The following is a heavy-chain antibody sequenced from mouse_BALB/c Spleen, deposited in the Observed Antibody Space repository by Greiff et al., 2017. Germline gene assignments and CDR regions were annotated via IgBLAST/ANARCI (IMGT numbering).Heavy chain of an antibody. CDR3: TRFDYDLRYAMDY. D-gene: IGHD2-4*01. Sequence: VQLKESGTVLARPGASVKMSCKASGYTFTSYWMHWVKQRPGQGLEWIGAIYPGNSDTSYNQKFKGKAKLTAVTSTSTAYMELSSLTNEDSAVYYCTRFDYDLRYAMDYWGQGTSVTVSS. CDR2: IYPGNSDT. CDR1: GYTFTSYW. V-gene: IGHV1-5*01. J-gene: IGHJ4*01.